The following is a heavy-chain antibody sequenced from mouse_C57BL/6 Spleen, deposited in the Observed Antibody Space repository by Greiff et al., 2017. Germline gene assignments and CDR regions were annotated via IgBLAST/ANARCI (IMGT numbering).Heavy chain of an antibody. CDR2: IYPGSGST. CDR3: ARGGYYSNYLYYFDY. CDR1: GYTFTSYW. V-gene: IGHV1-55*01. Sequence: VQLQQPGAELVKPGASVKMSCKASGYTFTSYWITWVKQRPGQGLEWIGDIYPGSGSTNYNEKFKSKATLTVDTSSSTAYMQLSSLTSEDSAVYYGARGGYYSNYLYYFDYWGQGTTLTVSS. J-gene: IGHJ2*01. D-gene: IGHD2-5*01.